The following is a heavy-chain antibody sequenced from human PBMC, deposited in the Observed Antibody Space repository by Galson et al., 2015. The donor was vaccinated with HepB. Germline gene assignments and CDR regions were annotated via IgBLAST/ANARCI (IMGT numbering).Heavy chain of an antibody. Sequence: SVKVSCKASGYTFTGYYIHWVRQAPGQGLEWMGRINPKTGDTDRAQNLQGRFNMTRDMSINTVYLEVGSLTSDDTAVYYCARVRGYCGGDSCHSPKYYYFMYVWGTGTTVSVSS. D-gene: IGHD2-21*02. J-gene: IGHJ6*03. CDR2: INPKTGDT. V-gene: IGHV1-2*06. CDR1: GYTFTGYY. CDR3: ARVRGYCGGDSCHSPKYYYFMYV.